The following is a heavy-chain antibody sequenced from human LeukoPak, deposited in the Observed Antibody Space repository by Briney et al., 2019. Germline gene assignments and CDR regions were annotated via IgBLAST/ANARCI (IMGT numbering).Heavy chain of an antibody. CDR2: IIPSGHTT. CDR1: GFTFSSHG. V-gene: IGHV3-23*01. Sequence: GGSLRLSCVASGFTFSSHGMNWVRQAPGKGLEWVSGIIPSGHTTYYADSVRGRFTISRDNSKNTLYLQMNSLRAEDTAVYYCARGVLTMVRGVWGQGTLVTVSS. J-gene: IGHJ4*02. CDR3: ARGVLTMVRGV. D-gene: IGHD3-10*01.